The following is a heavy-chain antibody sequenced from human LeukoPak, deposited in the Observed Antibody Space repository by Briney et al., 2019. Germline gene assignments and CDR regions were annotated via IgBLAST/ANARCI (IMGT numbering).Heavy chain of an antibody. CDR2: INPSGGST. Sequence: ASVKVSCKASGYTFTSYYMHWVRQAPGQGLEWMGIINPSGGSTRYAQKFQGRVTMTRDTSTSTIYMELSSLRSQDTAIYFCARRYGDYAWYFDLWGRGTLVTVSS. V-gene: IGHV1-46*01. CDR1: GYTFTSYY. CDR3: ARRYGDYAWYFDL. D-gene: IGHD4-17*01. J-gene: IGHJ2*01.